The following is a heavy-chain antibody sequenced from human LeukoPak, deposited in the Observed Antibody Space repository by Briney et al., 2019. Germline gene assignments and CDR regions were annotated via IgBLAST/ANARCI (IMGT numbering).Heavy chain of an antibody. Sequence: PSQTLSLTCTVSGGSISSGDYYWSWFRQPPGKGLEWIGYIYYSGTTYYNPSLRSRVTISVDKSKNQFSLKLSSVTAADTAVYYCAREYGLWFGDYWYFDLWGRGTLVTVSS. CDR3: AREYGLWFGDYWYFDL. V-gene: IGHV4-30-4*01. D-gene: IGHD3-10*01. J-gene: IGHJ2*01. CDR2: IYYSGTT. CDR1: GGSISSGDYY.